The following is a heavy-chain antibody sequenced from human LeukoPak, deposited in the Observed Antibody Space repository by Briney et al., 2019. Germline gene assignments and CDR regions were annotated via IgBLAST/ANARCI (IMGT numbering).Heavy chain of an antibody. Sequence: SVKVSCKASGGTFSSYAISWVRQAPGQGLEWMGGIIPIFGTANYAQKFQGRVTITTDGSTSTAYMELSSLRSEDTAVYYCARAQTYYDFWSGYYFVGSQFDYWGQGTLVTVSS. V-gene: IGHV1-69*05. CDR2: IIPIFGTA. CDR1: GGTFSSYA. D-gene: IGHD3-3*01. CDR3: ARAQTYYDFWSGYYFVGSQFDY. J-gene: IGHJ4*02.